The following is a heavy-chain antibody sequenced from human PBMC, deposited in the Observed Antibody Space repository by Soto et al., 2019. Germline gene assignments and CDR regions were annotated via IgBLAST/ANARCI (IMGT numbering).Heavy chain of an antibody. CDR3: AKGPTIFGVVISYSFYYGLDV. V-gene: IGHV1-8*01. J-gene: IGHJ6*02. CDR2: MNPSTGNS. Sequence: ASVKVSCKASGYTFTSYDIYWVRQATGQGLEWMGWMNPSTGNSGYAQKFQGRVTMTRDTSISTAHMELISLRSEDTAVYYCAKGPTIFGVVISYSFYYGLDVWGQGTTVTVSS. D-gene: IGHD3-3*01. CDR1: GYTFTSYD.